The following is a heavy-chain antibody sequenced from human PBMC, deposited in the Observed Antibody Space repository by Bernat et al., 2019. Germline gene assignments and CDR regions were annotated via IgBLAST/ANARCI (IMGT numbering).Heavy chain of an antibody. CDR1: GGSISSSSYY. J-gene: IGHJ3*02. Sequence: QLQLQESGPGLVKPSETLSLTCTVSGGSISSSSYYWGWIRQPPGKGLEWIGSVYYSGSAYYNPSLKSRVTISVDTSKNQFSLKLSSVTAADAAVFYCARHYYDSTGYYAFNIWGQGTMVTVSS. CDR2: VYYSGSA. D-gene: IGHD3-22*01. CDR3: ARHYYDSTGYYAFNI. V-gene: IGHV4-39*01.